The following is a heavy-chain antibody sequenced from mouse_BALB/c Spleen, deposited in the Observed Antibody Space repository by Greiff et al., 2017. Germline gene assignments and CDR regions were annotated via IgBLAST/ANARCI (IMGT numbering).Heavy chain of an antibody. CDR1: GYTFTDYA. Sequence: QVQLQQSGAELVRPGVSVKISCKGSGYTFTDYAMHWVKQSHAKSLEWIGVISTYYGDASYNQKFKGKATMTVDKSSSTAYMELARLTSEDSAIYYCARRGYDEGDYYAMDYWGQGTSVTVSS. J-gene: IGHJ4*01. CDR2: ISTYYGDA. V-gene: IGHV1S137*01. CDR3: ARRGYDEGDYYAMDY. D-gene: IGHD2-2*01.